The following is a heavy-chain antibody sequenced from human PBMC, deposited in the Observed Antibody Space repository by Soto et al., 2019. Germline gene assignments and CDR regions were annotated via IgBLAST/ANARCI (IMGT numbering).Heavy chain of an antibody. J-gene: IGHJ3*01. Sequence: QITLKESGPSLVNPTETLTLTCTFSGFSLTTKTVGVGWIRQPPGQALEWLAVIYWDDDKRYSPSLRSRLTVTKDTSKNQLVLTMSNVDPVDTATYYCAHLMITFGGVIADDAFDVWGQGTKVTVSS. CDR3: AHLMITFGGVIADDAFDV. V-gene: IGHV2-5*02. CDR1: GFSLTTKTVG. D-gene: IGHD3-16*02. CDR2: IYWDDDK.